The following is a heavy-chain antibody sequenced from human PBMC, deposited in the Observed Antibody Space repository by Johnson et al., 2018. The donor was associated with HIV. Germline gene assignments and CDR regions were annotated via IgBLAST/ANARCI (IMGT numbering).Heavy chain of an antibody. D-gene: IGHD6-6*01. V-gene: IGHV3-9*01. CDR1: GFTFDDYA. Sequence: VQLVESGGGVVRPGGSLRLSCAASGFTFDDYAMHWVRQAPGKGLEWVSGISWNSGSIGYADSVKGRFTISRDNSKNTLYLQMNSLRAEDTAVYYCARSSSSGAFYIWGQGTMVTVSS. J-gene: IGHJ3*02. CDR2: ISWNSGSI. CDR3: ARSSSSGAFYI.